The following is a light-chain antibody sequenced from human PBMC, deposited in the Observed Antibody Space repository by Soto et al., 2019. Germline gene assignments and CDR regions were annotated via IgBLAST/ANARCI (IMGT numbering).Light chain of an antibody. J-gene: IGKJ4*01. V-gene: IGKV3-11*01. CDR2: DAS. CDR3: QQRSNWQVT. Sequence: EIVLTQSPATLSLSPGERATLSCRASQSVSSYLAWYQQKPGQAPGLLIYDASNRATGIPARFSGSGSGTDFTLTISSLEPEDFAVYYCQQRSNWQVTFGGGTKVEIK. CDR1: QSVSSY.